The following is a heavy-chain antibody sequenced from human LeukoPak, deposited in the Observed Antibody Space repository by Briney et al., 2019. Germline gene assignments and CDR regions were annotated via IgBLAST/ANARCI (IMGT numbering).Heavy chain of an antibody. J-gene: IGHJ4*02. CDR2: IIPIFGTA. D-gene: IGHD6-13*01. Sequence: SVKVSCKASGGTFSSYAISWVRQAPGQGLEWMGGIIPIFGTANYAQKFQGRVTITADESTSTAYMELSSLRSEDTAVYYCARAGVAAAGTLDYWGQGTLVTVSS. CDR3: ARAGVAAAGTLDY. V-gene: IGHV1-69*13. CDR1: GGTFSSYA.